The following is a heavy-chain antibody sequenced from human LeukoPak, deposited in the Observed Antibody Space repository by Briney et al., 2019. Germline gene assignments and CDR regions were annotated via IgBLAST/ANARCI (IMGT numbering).Heavy chain of an antibody. J-gene: IGHJ4*02. Sequence: ASVKVSCKASGYTFSSYYMHWVRQAPGQGLERMGIINPSSGSTNYAQKLQGRVTMTRDTSTSTVYMELNSLRSEDTAVYYCARGLGYSYGPGDYWGQGTLVTVSS. V-gene: IGHV1-46*01. D-gene: IGHD5-18*01. CDR2: INPSSGST. CDR3: ARGLGYSYGPGDY. CDR1: GYTFSSYY.